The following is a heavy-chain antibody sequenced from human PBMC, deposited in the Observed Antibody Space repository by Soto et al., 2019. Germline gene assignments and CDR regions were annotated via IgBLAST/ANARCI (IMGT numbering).Heavy chain of an antibody. CDR1: GYSFTSLD. Sequence: QVQLVQSGAEVREPGASVKVSCKASGYSFTSLDINWERQTAGQGLEWMGWMQPSTGRTGYAQKSQGRVTTTRDSAISKAYTELTTLTPDDTALFRCARGVGAGVDYWVQRTLVTVSS. D-gene: IGHD3-10*01. CDR3: ARGVGAGVDY. CDR2: MQPSTGRT. J-gene: IGHJ4*02. V-gene: IGHV1-8*01.